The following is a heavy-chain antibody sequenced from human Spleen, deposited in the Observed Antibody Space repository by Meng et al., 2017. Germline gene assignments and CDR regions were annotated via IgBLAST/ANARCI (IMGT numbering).Heavy chain of an antibody. J-gene: IGHJ4*02. CDR1: KFTFSNYA. CDR2: ISAIGGST. V-gene: IGHV3-23*04. CDR3: AKNNREDYFDY. Sequence: EVQVVESWGGLLQPVGSLRLSCAASKFTFSNYAMSWVRQAPGKGLEWVSTISAIGGSTGYADSVKGRFTISRDNSKNTLYLQMNSLRAEDTAVYYCAKNNREDYFDYWGQGTLVTVSS. D-gene: IGHD2/OR15-2a*01.